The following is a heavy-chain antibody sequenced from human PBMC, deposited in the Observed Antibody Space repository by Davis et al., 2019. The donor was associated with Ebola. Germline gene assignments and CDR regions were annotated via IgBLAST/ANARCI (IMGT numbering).Heavy chain of an antibody. CDR2: INDSGST. Sequence: SETLSLTCTVSGGSISSRSYYWNWIRQPPGKGLEWIGAINDSGSTNYNPSLRGRVTISVDTSKNQFSLKVNSVTAADTAVYYCARGGARTYYYGSGRYSFVYYFDYWGQGTLVTVSS. J-gene: IGHJ4*02. D-gene: IGHD3-10*01. V-gene: IGHV4-39*07. CDR1: GGSISSRSYY. CDR3: ARGGARTYYYGSGRYSFVYYFDY.